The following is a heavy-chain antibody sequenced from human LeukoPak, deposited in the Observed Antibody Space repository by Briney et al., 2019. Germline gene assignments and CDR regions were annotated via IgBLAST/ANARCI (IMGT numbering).Heavy chain of an antibody. V-gene: IGHV3-48*01. Sequence: GGSLRLSCAASGFTCSTYSMNWVRQAPGKGLEWVSYNSSSSSTIYYADSVKGRFTISRDNAKNSLYLQMNSLRAEDTAVYYCARGSTYYDSSGQVPFDYWGQGTLVTVSS. CDR1: GFTCSTYS. CDR2: NSSSSSTI. D-gene: IGHD3-22*01. J-gene: IGHJ4*02. CDR3: ARGSTYYDSSGQVPFDY.